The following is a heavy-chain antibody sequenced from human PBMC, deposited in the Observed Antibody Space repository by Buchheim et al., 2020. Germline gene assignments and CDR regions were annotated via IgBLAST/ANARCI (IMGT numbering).Heavy chain of an antibody. J-gene: IGHJ4*02. Sequence: EVQLLESGGGLVQPGGSLRLSCAASGFTFSTYAMSWVRQAPGKGLEWVSGIGGVGTGANTYYTDSVKGRFTISRDRSTITLYLQMNSLRADDTAVYYCAKGSPIALGILDYWGQGTL. V-gene: IGHV3-23*01. CDR1: GFTFSTYA. CDR2: IGGVGTGANT. D-gene: IGHD7-27*01. CDR3: AKGSPIALGILDY.